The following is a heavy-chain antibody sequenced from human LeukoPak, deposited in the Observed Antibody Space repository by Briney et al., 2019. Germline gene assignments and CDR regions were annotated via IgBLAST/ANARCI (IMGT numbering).Heavy chain of an antibody. CDR1: RFTFSSYE. CDR3: ARDGEIWLQSPNDAFDI. Sequence: GGSLRLSCAASRFTFSSYEMNWVRRAQGKVREWVSYISSSGTTIFYTDSVKGRFTLSRDNANNSLYLQMNSLRAEDTAVYYCARDGEIWLQSPNDAFDIWGQGTMVTVSS. CDR2: ISSSGTTI. V-gene: IGHV3-48*03. J-gene: IGHJ3*02. D-gene: IGHD5-24*01.